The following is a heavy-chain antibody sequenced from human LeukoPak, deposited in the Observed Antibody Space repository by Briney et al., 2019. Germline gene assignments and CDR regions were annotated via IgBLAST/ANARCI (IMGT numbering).Heavy chain of an antibody. CDR1: GFTFSSYG. CDR2: IGTAGDT. CDR3: AREGGSRDFDY. Sequence: GGSLRLSCAASGFTFSSYGMHWVRQAPGKGLEWVSAIGTAGDTYYPGSVKGRFTISRENAKNSLYLQMNSLRAGDTAVYYCAREGGSRDFDYWGQGTLVTVSS. J-gene: IGHJ4*02. D-gene: IGHD1-26*01. V-gene: IGHV3-13*01.